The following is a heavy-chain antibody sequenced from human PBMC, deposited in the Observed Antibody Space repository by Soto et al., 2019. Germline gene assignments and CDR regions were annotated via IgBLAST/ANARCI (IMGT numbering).Heavy chain of an antibody. J-gene: IGHJ1*01. CDR3: ASGAIVVVVGQHFQH. CDR2: INAGNGNT. CDR1: GYTFTSYA. Sequence: QVQLVQSGAEVKKPGASLKVSCKASGYTFTSYAMHRVRQAPGQRLEWMGWINAGNGNTKYSQKFQGRVTITRDTSASTAYMELSSLRSEDTAVYYCASGAIVVVVGQHFQHWGKGTLVTVSS. D-gene: IGHD2-15*01. V-gene: IGHV1-3*01.